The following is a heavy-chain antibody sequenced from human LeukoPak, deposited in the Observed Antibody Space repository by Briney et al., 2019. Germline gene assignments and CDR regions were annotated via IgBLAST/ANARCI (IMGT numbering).Heavy chain of an antibody. CDR2: INPNSGGT. CDR1: GYTFTGYY. CDR3: AREGPLAYCGRDCYPDHDAFDI. J-gene: IGHJ3*02. V-gene: IGHV1-2*02. Sequence: ASVKVSCKASGYTFTGYYMHWVRQAPGQGLEWMGWINPNSGGTNYAQKFQGRVTMTRDTSISTAYMELSRLRSDDTAVYYCAREGPLAYCGRDCYPDHDAFDIWGQGTMVTVSS. D-gene: IGHD2-21*02.